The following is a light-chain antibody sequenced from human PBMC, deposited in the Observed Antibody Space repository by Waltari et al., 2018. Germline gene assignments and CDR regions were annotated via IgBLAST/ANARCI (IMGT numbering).Light chain of an antibody. CDR1: NNDIGSYNL. CDR3: CSYAGTPRVV. J-gene: IGLJ2*01. V-gene: IGLV2-23*02. Sequence: QSALTQPASVSGSPGQSITISCTGTNNDIGSYNLVSWYQQHPGKAPKVIIFEVNKRPSGFSNRFSGSKSGNTASLTVSGLHPEDDADYYCCSYAGTPRVVFGGGTKLTVL. CDR2: EVN.